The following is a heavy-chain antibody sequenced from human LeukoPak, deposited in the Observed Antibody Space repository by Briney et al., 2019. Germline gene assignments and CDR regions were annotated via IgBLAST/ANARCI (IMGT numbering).Heavy chain of an antibody. V-gene: IGHV1-69*04. J-gene: IGHJ4*02. D-gene: IGHD2-8*01. CDR2: IIPIFGIA. CDR3: ARDPVLTNTVLFDY. CDR1: GGTFSSYA. Sequence: SVKVSCKASGGTFSSYAISWVRQAPGQGLEWMGRIIPIFGIANYAQKFQGRVTITADKSTSTAYMELSSLRSEDTAVYYCARDPVLTNTVLFDYWGQGTLVTVSS.